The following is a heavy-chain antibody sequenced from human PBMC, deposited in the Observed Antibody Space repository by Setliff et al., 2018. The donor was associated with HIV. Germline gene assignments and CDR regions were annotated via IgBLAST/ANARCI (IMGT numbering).Heavy chain of an antibody. J-gene: IGHJ4*02. CDR3: VRASLPGNHVFFDY. Sequence: SVKVSCKTSGGTMRIISWVRQAPGQGLEWMGRIIPVGGTTNYAQKFQGRVTITADKSTDTAYMELRSLRSDDTAIYYCVRASLPGNHVFFDYWGQGRLVTVSS. CDR2: IIPVGGTT. CDR1: GGTMRI. V-gene: IGHV1-69*08.